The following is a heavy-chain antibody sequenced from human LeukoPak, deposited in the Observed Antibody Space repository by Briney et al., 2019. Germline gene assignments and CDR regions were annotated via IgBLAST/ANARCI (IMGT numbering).Heavy chain of an antibody. D-gene: IGHD3-10*01. CDR1: RFTFTRHA. Sequence: GGSLRLSCAASRFTFTRHAMSWVRQAPGKGLEWVSTSGLESVHTLCADSVQGRFTVSRDNSRNTLDLQMDNLTVDDTAIYYCVRGDDIGKHPTRAYYFDIWGQGTLVSVSS. V-gene: IGHV3-23*01. CDR2: SGLESVHT. J-gene: IGHJ4*02. CDR3: VRGDDIGKHPTRAYYFDI.